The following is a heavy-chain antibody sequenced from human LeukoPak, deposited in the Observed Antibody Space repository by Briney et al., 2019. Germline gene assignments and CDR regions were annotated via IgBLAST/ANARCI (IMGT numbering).Heavy chain of an antibody. CDR1: RFTFSNYW. D-gene: IGHD6-6*01. J-gene: IGHJ6*03. CDR2: IKQDASEK. V-gene: IGHV3-7*04. Sequence: PGGSLRLSCAASRFTFSNYWMNWVRQAPGKGLEWVANIKQDASEKYYVDSVRGRFTISRDNAKNSLYLQMDSLRSEDTAVYFCARGVAALMDVWGKGTTVTVSS. CDR3: ARGVAALMDV.